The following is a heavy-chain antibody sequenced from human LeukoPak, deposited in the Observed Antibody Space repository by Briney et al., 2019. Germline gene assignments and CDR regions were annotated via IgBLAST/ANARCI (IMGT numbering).Heavy chain of an antibody. J-gene: IGHJ4*02. V-gene: IGHV4-4*09. CDR3: ARSYSGSSHFDN. CDR1: GGSISSNY. D-gene: IGHD6-6*01. Sequence: SETLTLTCSVSGGSISSNYWSWIRQPPGKALEWIGYIYTSGSTNYNPSLKSRVTISVDTSENQFSLKLTSVTAADTAVYYCARSYSGSSHFDNWGQGTLVTVSS. CDR2: IYTSGST.